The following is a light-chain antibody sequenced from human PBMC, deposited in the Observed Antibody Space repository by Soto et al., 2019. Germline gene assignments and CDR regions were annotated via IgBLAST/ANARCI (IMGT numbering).Light chain of an antibody. CDR2: VAS. CDR3: LQHNSYPLS. CDR1: QGIGND. Sequence: DIQMNQSPSSLSASVGDRVTITCRASQGIGNDLGWYQQKPGKAPKRLIYVASNLQSGVPSRFSGSGSGTEFTLTISSLQPEDFATYYCLQHNSYPLSFGPGTRVDIK. J-gene: IGKJ3*01. V-gene: IGKV1-17*01.